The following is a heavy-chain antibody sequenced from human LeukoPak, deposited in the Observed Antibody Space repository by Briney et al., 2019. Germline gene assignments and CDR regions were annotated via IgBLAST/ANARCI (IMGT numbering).Heavy chain of an antibody. V-gene: IGHV3-74*01. CDR3: ARDSRYFSGSGSYQPSWFDP. D-gene: IGHD3-10*01. CDR1: GFTFHLYY. J-gene: IGHJ5*02. Sequence: PGGSLRLSCAGSGFTFHLYYIHWVRHAPGKGLEWLSRISDDGTTTNYADSVKGRFTISRDNAKNTLYLQISSLRVDDTGIYYCARDSRYFSGSGSYQPSWFDPWGQGTLVTVSS. CDR2: ISDDGTTT.